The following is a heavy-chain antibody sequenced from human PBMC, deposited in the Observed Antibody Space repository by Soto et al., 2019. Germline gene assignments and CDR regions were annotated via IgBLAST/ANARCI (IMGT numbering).Heavy chain of an antibody. CDR1: GYSFTSYW. J-gene: IGHJ5*02. CDR3: ARHYYGSGSYYNGWFDP. D-gene: IGHD3-10*01. V-gene: IGHV5-51*01. CDR2: IYPGDSDT. Sequence: PGESLKISCKGSGYSFTSYWIGWVRQMPGKGLEWMGIIYPGDSDTRYSPSFQGQVTISADKSISTAYLQWSSLKASDTAMYYCARHYYGSGSYYNGWFDPWGQGTLVTVSS.